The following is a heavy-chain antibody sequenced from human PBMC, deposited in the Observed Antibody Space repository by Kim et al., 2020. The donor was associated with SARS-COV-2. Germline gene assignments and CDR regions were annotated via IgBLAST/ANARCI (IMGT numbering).Heavy chain of an antibody. D-gene: IGHD3-22*01. J-gene: IGHJ4*02. Sequence: GGSLRLSCAASGFTFSSYSMNWVRQAPGKGLEWVSYISSSSSTIYYADSVKGRFTISRDNAKNSLYLQMNSLRDEDTAVYYCARDRVFAYYYDSSAHQGGYWGQGTLVTVSS. CDR3: ARDRVFAYYYDSSAHQGGY. CDR2: ISSSSSTI. CDR1: GFTFSSYS. V-gene: IGHV3-48*02.